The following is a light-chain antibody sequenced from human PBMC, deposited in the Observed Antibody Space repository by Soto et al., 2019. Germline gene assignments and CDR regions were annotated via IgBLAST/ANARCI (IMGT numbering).Light chain of an antibody. CDR1: RSDIGSYNS. Sequence: QSALTQPASVSGSPGQSITISCTGTRSDIGSYNSIAWYQQHPGKAPRVMIFEVTRRPSGVPDRFSASKSGTSASLDITGLHSEDEGDYYCASWDNSLKGLVFGGGTKVTVL. CDR2: EVT. V-gene: IGLV2-14*02. CDR3: ASWDNSLKGLV. J-gene: IGLJ3*02.